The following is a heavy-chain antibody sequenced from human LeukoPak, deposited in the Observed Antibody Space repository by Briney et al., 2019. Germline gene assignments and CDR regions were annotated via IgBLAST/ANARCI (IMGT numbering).Heavy chain of an antibody. Sequence: PGGSPRLSCAASGFTFSAFAMTWVRQAPGKAPEWVSSITGGANSVFYADSAKGRFTFSRDNSKNTLYLQMNSLRAEDTAVYYCAKGAAAGKVDWFDPWGQGTLVTVSS. D-gene: IGHD6-13*01. CDR3: AKGAAAGKVDWFDP. CDR1: GFTFSAFA. V-gene: IGHV3-23*01. CDR2: ITGGANSV. J-gene: IGHJ5*02.